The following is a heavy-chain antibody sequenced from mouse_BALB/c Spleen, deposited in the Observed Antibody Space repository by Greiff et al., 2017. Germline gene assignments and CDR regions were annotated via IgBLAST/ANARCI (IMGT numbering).Heavy chain of an antibody. V-gene: IGHV14-3*02. CDR1: GFNFKDTY. D-gene: IGHD2-3*01. CDR3: ARWGYDGYYGSFAD. Sequence: EVQLQQSGAELVKPGASVKLSCTASGFNFKDTYMHWVKQRPEQGLEWIGRIDPANGNTKYDTKFKGKATITADTSSNTAYLQLSSLTSEDTAVYYCARWGYDGYYGSFADWGEGTLVTVSA. J-gene: IGHJ3*01. CDR2: IDPANGNT.